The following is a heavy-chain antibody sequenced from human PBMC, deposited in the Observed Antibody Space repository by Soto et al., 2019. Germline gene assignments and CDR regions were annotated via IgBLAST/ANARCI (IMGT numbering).Heavy chain of an antibody. V-gene: IGHV4-31*03. Sequence: PSETLSVTCTVSDGSISSVGYYWSWIRQHPGKGLEWIGYIYYSWSTYYNPSLKSRVTISVDTSKNQFSLKLSSVTAADTAVYYCAIAPLGDDYVWGSYRYYFDYWGQRTLVTVSS. CDR3: AIAPLGDDYVWGSYRYYFDY. J-gene: IGHJ4*02. CDR1: DGSISSVGYY. CDR2: IYYSWST. D-gene: IGHD3-16*02.